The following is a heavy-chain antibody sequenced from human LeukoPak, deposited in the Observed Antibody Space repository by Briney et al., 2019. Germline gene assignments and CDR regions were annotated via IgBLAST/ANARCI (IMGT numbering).Heavy chain of an antibody. Sequence: PGRSLRLSCAASGFTFSRYGMHWVRQAPDKGLEWVAVISYDGSNRYYADSVKGRFTISRDNSKNTLYLQMNSLRAEDTAVYYCARDVGNWDDVPGQTENWGQGTLVTVSS. V-gene: IGHV3-30*03. J-gene: IGHJ4*02. D-gene: IGHD1-20*01. CDR1: GFTFSRYG. CDR2: ISYDGSNR. CDR3: ARDVGNWDDVPGQTEN.